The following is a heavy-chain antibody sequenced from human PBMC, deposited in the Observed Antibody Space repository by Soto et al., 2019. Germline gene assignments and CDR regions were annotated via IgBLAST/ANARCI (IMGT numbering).Heavy chain of an antibody. V-gene: IGHV3-64D*06. D-gene: IGHD6-13*01. CDR1: GFTVSSFG. J-gene: IGHJ6*02. Sequence: GGSLRLSCSGPGFTVSSFGMHWVRQAPGKGLEHVSTLSSNGIGTYYADSVKGRFTFSRDTSKNTLYLQMSSLRTEDTAVYYCVKDMGQAAVGIRYPYGLDVWGLGTTVNVSS. CDR2: LSSNGIGT. CDR3: VKDMGQAAVGIRYPYGLDV.